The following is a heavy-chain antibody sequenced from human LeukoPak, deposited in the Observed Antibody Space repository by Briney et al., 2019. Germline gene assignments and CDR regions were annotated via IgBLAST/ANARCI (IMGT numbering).Heavy chain of an antibody. CDR2: ISDSGGST. J-gene: IGHJ1*01. V-gene: IGHV3-23*01. Sequence: GGSLRLSCAASGFTYSSYAMSWVRQAPGKGREGVSTISDSGGSTYHADSVKGRFAISRDNSKSTLFLQMNSLRADDTAVYYRAKAVAGLIGDFQHWGQGTQVTVSS. D-gene: IGHD6-19*01. CDR3: AKAVAGLIGDFQH. CDR1: GFTYSSYA.